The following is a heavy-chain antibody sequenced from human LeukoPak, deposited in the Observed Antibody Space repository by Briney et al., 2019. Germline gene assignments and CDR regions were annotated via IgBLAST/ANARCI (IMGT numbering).Heavy chain of an antibody. CDR1: GFTSRSHD. V-gene: IGHV3-23*01. CDR3: ARGGGFDF. Sequence: GGSLRLSCAVSGFTSRSHDMSWVRQAPGKGPEWVSLITSGSGRTYYADSVRGRFAISRDNSKNTLYLQMNSLRDEDTAVYYCARGGGFDFWGQGTLVTVSS. J-gene: IGHJ4*02. CDR2: ITSGSGRT. D-gene: IGHD4-23*01.